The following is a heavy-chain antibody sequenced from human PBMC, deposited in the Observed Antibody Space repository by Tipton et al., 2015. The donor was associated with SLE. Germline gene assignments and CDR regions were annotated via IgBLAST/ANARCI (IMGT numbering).Heavy chain of an antibody. D-gene: IGHD4-17*01. Sequence: GLVKPSETLSLTCVVSDYSISSTYYWGWIRQPPGKGLEWIGNIYHTGTTYYIPSLKSRVTISIDTSKNQFSLKLSSVTAADTAVYYCARADYGDYGVYFDYWGQGSLVTVSS. CDR1: DYSISSTYY. J-gene: IGHJ4*02. CDR2: IYHTGTT. CDR3: ARADYGDYGVYFDY. V-gene: IGHV4-38-2*01.